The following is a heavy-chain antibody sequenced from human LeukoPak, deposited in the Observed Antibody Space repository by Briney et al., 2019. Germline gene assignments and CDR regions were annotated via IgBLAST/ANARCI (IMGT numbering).Heavy chain of an antibody. J-gene: IGHJ4*02. V-gene: IGHV3-30*18. CDR2: ISYDGSNK. CDR3: AKEKVEWELPHFDY. D-gene: IGHD1-26*01. Sequence: PGRSLRLSCAASGFTFSSYGMHWVRQAPGKGLEWVAVISYDGSNKYYADSVKGRFTISRDNSKNTLYLQMNSLRAEDTAVYYCAKEKVEWELPHFDYWGQGTLVTVSS. CDR1: GFTFSSYG.